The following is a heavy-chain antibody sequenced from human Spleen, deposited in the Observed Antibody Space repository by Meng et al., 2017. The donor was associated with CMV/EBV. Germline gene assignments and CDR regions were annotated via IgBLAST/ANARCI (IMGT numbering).Heavy chain of an antibody. D-gene: IGHD6-19*01. J-gene: IGHJ5*02. CDR2: MHPNSGDT. CDR3: ARAPVAALFVWNGGKWFDP. V-gene: IGHV1-8*01. CDR1: GYTFTSYD. Sequence: ASVKVSCKASGYTFTSYDITWVRQATGRGLEWMGSMHPNSGDTEYAQKFQGRVTMTGDTSITTAYMELSNLISDDTAVYYCARAPVAALFVWNGGKWFDPCGQGTLVTVSS.